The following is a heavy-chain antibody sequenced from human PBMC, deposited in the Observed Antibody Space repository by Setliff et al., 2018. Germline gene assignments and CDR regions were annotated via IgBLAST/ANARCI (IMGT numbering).Heavy chain of an antibody. CDR3: ARVKGGRGFGELLSNWFDP. J-gene: IGHJ5*02. Sequence: GGSLRLSCAASGFDFKTHWMDWARQAPGKGLEWVANIKEDGSQRNYVDAVRGRFTISRDNTRNSLYLQMNSLRAEDTAVYYCARVKGGRGFGELLSNWFDPWGQGTLVTVSS. V-gene: IGHV3-7*03. D-gene: IGHD3-10*01. CDR1: GFDFKTHW. CDR2: IKEDGSQR.